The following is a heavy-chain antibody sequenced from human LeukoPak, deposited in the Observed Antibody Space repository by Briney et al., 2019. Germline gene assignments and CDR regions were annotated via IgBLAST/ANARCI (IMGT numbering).Heavy chain of an antibody. D-gene: IGHD3-9*01. Sequence: SETLSLTCTVSGGSISSYYWSWIRHPPGKGLEWIGYIYYSGSTNYNPSLKSRVTISVDTSKNQFSLKLSSVTAADTAVYYCARSPVYYDILTGFSNWFDPWGQGTLVTVSS. J-gene: IGHJ5*02. CDR2: IYYSGST. V-gene: IGHV4-59*01. CDR1: GGSISSYY. CDR3: ARSPVYYDILTGFSNWFDP.